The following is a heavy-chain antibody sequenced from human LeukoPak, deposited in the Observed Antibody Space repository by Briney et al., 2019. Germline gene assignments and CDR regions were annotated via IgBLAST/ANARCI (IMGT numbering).Heavy chain of an antibody. CDR1: EFTFSSYW. J-gene: IGHJ4*02. Sequence: GGSLRLSCAASEFTFSSYWMSWVRQAPGKGLEWVANIKQDGSEKYYVDSVKGRFTISRDNAKNSLYLQMNSLRAEDTAVYYCARAWGLYYYDSSGPYYFDYWGQGTLVTVSS. CDR3: ARAWGLYYYDSSGPYYFDY. V-gene: IGHV3-7*01. D-gene: IGHD3-22*01. CDR2: IKQDGSEK.